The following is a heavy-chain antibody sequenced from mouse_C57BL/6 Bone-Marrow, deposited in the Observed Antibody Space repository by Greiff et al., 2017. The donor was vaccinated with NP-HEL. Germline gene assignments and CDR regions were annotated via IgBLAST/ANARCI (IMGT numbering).Heavy chain of an antibody. J-gene: IGHJ4*01. V-gene: IGHV14-3*01. Sequence: VQLQQSVAELVRPGASVKLSCTASGFNIKNTYMHWVKQRPEQGLEWIGRIDPANGNTKYAPKFQGKATITADPSSNTAYLQLSSLTSEDTAIYYCARSDLLWYPYYYAMDYWGQGTSVTVSS. D-gene: IGHD2-1*01. CDR1: GFNIKNTY. CDR2: IDPANGNT. CDR3: ARSDLLWYPYYYAMDY.